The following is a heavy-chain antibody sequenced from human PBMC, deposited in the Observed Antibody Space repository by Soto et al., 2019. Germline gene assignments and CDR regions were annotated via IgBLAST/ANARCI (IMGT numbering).Heavy chain of an antibody. CDR1: GFTFSSYA. V-gene: IGHV3-23*01. CDR2: ISGSGGTS. J-gene: IGHJ4*02. CDR3: AKGGYYYDTSGPTFEC. Sequence: GGSLRLSCAAFGFTFSSYAMSWVRQTPGKGLEWVSSISGSGGTSYYADSVKGRFTLSRDNSKNTLYLQMNSLRAEDTAVYYCAKGGYYYDTSGPTFECWGQGTLVTVSS. D-gene: IGHD3-22*01.